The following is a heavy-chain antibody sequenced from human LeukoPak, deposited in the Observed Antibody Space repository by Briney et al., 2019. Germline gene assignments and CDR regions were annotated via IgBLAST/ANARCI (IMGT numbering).Heavy chain of an antibody. CDR3: ARHFRYCSSTSCYLWFDP. V-gene: IGHV4-39*07. J-gene: IGHJ5*02. CDR1: GGSISSSSYY. CDR2: IYYSGST. D-gene: IGHD2-2*01. Sequence: SETLSLTCTVSGGSISSSSYYWGWIRQPPGKGLEWIGSIYYSGSTYYNPSLKSRVTISVDTSKNQLSLKLSSVTAADTAVYYCARHFRYCSSTSCYLWFDPWGQGTLVTVSS.